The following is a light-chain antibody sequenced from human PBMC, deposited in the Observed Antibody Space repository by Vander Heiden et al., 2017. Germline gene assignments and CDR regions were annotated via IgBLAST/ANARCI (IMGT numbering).Light chain of an antibody. CDR3: QQYGSSPFS. CDR2: GAS. J-gene: IGKJ3*01. CDR1: QSVYSSQ. V-gene: IGKV3-20*01. Sequence: EIVFTPSPGTLSLSPGGRAPLPCRASQSVYSSQLAWYQQKPGQTPRLLISGASSRATGIPDRFSGTGSGTDFTLTITRLDPEDFAVYYCQQYGSSPFSFGPGTKVDLK.